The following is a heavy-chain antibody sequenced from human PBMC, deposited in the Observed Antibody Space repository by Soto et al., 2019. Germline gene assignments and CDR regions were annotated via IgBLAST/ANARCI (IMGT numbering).Heavy chain of an antibody. V-gene: IGHV3-74*01. J-gene: IGHJ4*02. CDR2: INRDGSST. CDR3: ARGPSGWYGFDY. CDR1: GFTFSTNW. D-gene: IGHD6-19*01. Sequence: GGSLRLSCAASGFTFSTNWMHWVRQAPGKGLVRVSRINRDGSSTNYADSVKGRFTISRDNAKNTLYLQMNSLTAEDTAVYYCARGPSGWYGFDYWGQGNLVTVSS.